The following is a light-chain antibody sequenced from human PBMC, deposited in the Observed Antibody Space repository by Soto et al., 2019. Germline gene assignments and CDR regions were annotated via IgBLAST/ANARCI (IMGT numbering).Light chain of an antibody. J-gene: IGLJ1*01. CDR2: STN. Sequence: QSVLTQPPSACGTPGQRVTISCSGSSSNIGSITVNWYQHLPGTAPKLLIYSTNQRASGVPDRFSGSLSGTSASLAISGLQSEDEADYYCAAWDDSLSAYVFGTGTKLTVL. V-gene: IGLV1-44*01. CDR3: AAWDDSLSAYV. CDR1: SSNIGSIT.